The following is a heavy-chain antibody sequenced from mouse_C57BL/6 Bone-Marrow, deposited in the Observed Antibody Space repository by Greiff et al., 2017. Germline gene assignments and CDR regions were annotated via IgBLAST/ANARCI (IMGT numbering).Heavy chain of an antibody. CDR3: TTVVAHYAMDY. V-gene: IGHV6-6*01. CDR2: IRNKANNHAT. CDR1: GFTFSDAW. J-gene: IGHJ4*01. D-gene: IGHD1-1*01. Sequence: EVHLVESGGGLVQPGGSMKLSCAASGFTFSDAWMDWVRQSPEKGLEWVAEIRNKANNHATYYAESVKGRFTISRDDSKSSVYLQMNSLRAEDTGIYYCTTVVAHYAMDYWGQGTSVTVSS.